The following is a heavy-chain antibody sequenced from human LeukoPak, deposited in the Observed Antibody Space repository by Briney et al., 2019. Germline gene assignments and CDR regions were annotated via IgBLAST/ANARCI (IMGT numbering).Heavy chain of an antibody. CDR3: ATLDWSPSYFVY. Sequence: SETLSLTCTVSGGSISSSSYYWSWIRQPAGKGLEWIGRIYTSGSTNYNPSLKSRVTISVDTSKNQFSLKLNSVTAADTAVYYCATLDWSPSYFVYWGQGTLVTVSS. CDR2: IYTSGST. J-gene: IGHJ4*02. CDR1: GGSISSSSYY. D-gene: IGHD3/OR15-3a*01. V-gene: IGHV4-61*02.